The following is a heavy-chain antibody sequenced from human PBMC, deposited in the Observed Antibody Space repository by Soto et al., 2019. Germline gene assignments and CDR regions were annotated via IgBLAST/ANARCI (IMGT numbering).Heavy chain of an antibody. CDR1: GYTLTTYA. Sequence: ASVKVSCKASGYTLTTYAMHWMRQAPGQRLEWMGWINAGNDNTKYSQKLQGRVTIIRDTSASTVYMELSSLRSEDTAVYYCAKSWGTVAGTSNYYYMDVWGKGTTVTVSS. D-gene: IGHD6-13*01. V-gene: IGHV1-3*01. CDR2: INAGNDNT. J-gene: IGHJ6*03. CDR3: AKSWGTVAGTSNYYYMDV.